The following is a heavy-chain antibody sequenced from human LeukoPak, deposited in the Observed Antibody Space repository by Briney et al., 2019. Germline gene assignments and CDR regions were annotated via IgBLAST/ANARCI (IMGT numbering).Heavy chain of an antibody. D-gene: IGHD6-19*01. CDR3: ARAAGSGWYPFDY. V-gene: IGHV3-48*01. CDR1: GFTFSSYA. J-gene: IGHJ4*02. CDR2: ISNTGSII. Sequence: GGSLRPSCAASGFTFSSYAMNWVRQAPGKGLEWISYISNTGSIIYYADSLKGRFTSSRDNAQKSLYLQMNSLRPEDTAVYYCARAAGSGWYPFDYWGQGTLVTVSS.